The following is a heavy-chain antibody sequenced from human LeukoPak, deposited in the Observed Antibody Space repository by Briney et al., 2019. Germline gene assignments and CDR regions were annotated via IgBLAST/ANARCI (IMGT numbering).Heavy chain of an antibody. CDR1: GFTFSRYT. Sequence: GGSLRLSCAASGFTFSRYTMNWVRQAPGKGLEWVSAISGSGGSTYYADSVKGRFTISRDNSKNTLYLQMNSLRAEDTAVYYCAKGEYSYGRNWFDPWGQGTLVTVSS. V-gene: IGHV3-23*01. J-gene: IGHJ5*02. CDR2: ISGSGGST. CDR3: AKGEYSYGRNWFDP. D-gene: IGHD5-18*01.